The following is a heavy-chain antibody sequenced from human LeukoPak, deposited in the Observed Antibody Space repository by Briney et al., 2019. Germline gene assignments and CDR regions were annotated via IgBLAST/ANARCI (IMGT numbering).Heavy chain of an antibody. CDR1: GGSISSYY. CDR3: ARVGDSGSKADY. J-gene: IGHJ4*02. D-gene: IGHD1-26*01. CDR2: IYSSGST. Sequence: SETLSLTCTVSGGSISSYYWSWIRQPPGKGLEWIGYIYSSGSTNYNPSLKSRVTISVDTSKKQFSLKLSSVTAADTAVYYCARVGDSGSKADYWGQGTLVTVSS. V-gene: IGHV4-59*08.